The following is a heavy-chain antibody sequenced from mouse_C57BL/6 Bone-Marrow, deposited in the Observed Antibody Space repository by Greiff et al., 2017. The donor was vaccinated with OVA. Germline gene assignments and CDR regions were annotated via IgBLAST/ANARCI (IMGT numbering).Heavy chain of an antibody. J-gene: IGHJ2*01. V-gene: IGHV3-6*01. CDR1: GYSITSGYY. Sequence: EVKLEESGPGLVKPSQSLSLTCSVTGYSITSGYYWNWIRQFPGNKLEWMGYISYDGSNNYNPSLKNRISITRDTSTNQFFLKLNSVTTEDTATYYCARDNFDFDYWGQGTTLTVSS. CDR3: ARDNFDFDY. CDR2: ISYDGSN. D-gene: IGHD1-3*01.